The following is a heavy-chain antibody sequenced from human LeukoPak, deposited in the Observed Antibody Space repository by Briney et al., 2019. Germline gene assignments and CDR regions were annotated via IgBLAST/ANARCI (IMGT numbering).Heavy chain of an antibody. V-gene: IGHV1-18*01. Sequence: ASVKVSCKASGYTFTSYGISWVRQAPGQGLEWMGWISSYNCNTNYAQKLEGRVTMTTDTSTSTAYVELRSLRSDDTAVYYCARGASRGSQYYWGQGTLVTVSS. CDR3: ARGASRGSQYY. CDR1: GYTFTSYG. CDR2: ISSYNCNT. D-gene: IGHD1-26*01. J-gene: IGHJ4*02.